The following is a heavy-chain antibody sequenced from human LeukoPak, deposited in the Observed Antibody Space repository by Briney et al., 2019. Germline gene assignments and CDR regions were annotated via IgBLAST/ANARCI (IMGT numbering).Heavy chain of an antibody. V-gene: IGHV3-11*06. CDR1: GFTFRDYY. CDR3: ARRDVLEI. Sequence: GGSLRLSCAASGFTFRDYYMSWIRQAPGKGLVWVSYISGRSSFTNYADSVKGRFTISRDNAKNTLYLQMNSLRAEDTAVYYCARRDVLEIWGQGTLVTVSS. J-gene: IGHJ3*02. CDR2: ISGRSSFT.